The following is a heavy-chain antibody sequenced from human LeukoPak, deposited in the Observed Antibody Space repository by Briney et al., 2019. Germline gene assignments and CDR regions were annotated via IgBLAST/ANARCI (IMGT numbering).Heavy chain of an antibody. CDR2: IYTSGST. J-gene: IGHJ4*02. V-gene: IGHV4-4*07. D-gene: IGHD6-13*01. Sequence: PSETLSLTCTVSGVSISSYYWSWLRQPAGKGLKWIGRIYTSGSTNYNPSLKSRVTMSVDTSKNQFSLKLSSVTAADTAVYYCARLYSSSWFEGDYWGQGTLVTVSS. CDR3: ARLYSSSWFEGDY. CDR1: GVSISSYY.